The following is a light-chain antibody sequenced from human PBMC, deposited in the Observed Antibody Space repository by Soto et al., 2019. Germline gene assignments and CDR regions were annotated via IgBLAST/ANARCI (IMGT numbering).Light chain of an antibody. CDR2: SVS. V-gene: IGKV3-20*01. Sequence: EIVLTQSLGTLSSSPGERATLSCRASQSVSSSSLGWYQQKPGQAPRLLMHSVSSRATGIPDRFSGSGSGTHFTLNISRLEPEDFAVYYCHQYGSSPWTFGQGTKVEIK. J-gene: IGKJ1*01. CDR1: QSVSSSS. CDR3: HQYGSSPWT.